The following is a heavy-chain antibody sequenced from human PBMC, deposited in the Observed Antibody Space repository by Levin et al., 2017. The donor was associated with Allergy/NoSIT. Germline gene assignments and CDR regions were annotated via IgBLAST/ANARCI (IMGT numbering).Heavy chain of an antibody. V-gene: IGHV4-39*07. D-gene: IGHD3-22*01. CDR3: WAYYHDSRGYYYPDY. J-gene: IGHJ4*02. CDR2: IYYSGST. CDR1: GGSISSSSYY. Sequence: SETLSLTCTVSGGSISSSSYYWGWIRQPPGKGLEWIGSIYYSGSTYYNPSLKSRVTISIDTSKNQFSLKLSSVTAADTAVYYCWAYYHDSRGYYYPDYWGQGTLVTVSS.